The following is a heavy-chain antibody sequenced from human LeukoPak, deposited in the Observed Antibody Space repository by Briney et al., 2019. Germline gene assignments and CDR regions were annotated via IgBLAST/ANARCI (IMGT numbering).Heavy chain of an antibody. D-gene: IGHD1-26*01. CDR2: VSGSGGST. V-gene: IGHV3-23*01. CDR3: AKDSHSGTYFDS. J-gene: IGHJ4*02. CDR1: GFTFSSYD. Sequence: PGGSLRLSCAASGFTFSSYDMSWVRQAPGKGLEWVSAVSGSGGSTYYADSVKGRFTISRDNSKSTLFLQMNSLRAEDTAVYYCAKDSHSGTYFDSWGQGTLVTVSS.